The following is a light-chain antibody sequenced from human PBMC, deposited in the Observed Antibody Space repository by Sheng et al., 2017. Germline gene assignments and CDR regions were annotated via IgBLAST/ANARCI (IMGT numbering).Light chain of an antibody. J-gene: IGKJ2*01. CDR1: QDISNY. CDR3: QQANSLPPT. Sequence: DIQMTQSPSSLSASVGDRVTITCQASQDISNYLNWYQQKPGKAPKLLIYDASNLETGVPSRFSGSGSGTDFTFTISSLQPEDFATYFCQQANSLPPTFGQGTKLEI. V-gene: IGKV1-33*01. CDR2: DAS.